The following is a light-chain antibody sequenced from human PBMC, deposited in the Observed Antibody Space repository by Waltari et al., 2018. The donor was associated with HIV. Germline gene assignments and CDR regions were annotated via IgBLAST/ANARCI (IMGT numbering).Light chain of an antibody. CDR2: AAS. CDR3: QKYDSDPYT. CDR1: QGVTNS. V-gene: IGKV1-27*01. Sequence: DIMMTQSPSSLSASADDRVTITCQASQGVTNSLAWYKHKPGMVAQLLIFAASTLQSGVPSRFSVSGSGTDYTLTISGLQREDVATYYGQKYDSDPYTFGQGTKLEIK. J-gene: IGKJ2*01.